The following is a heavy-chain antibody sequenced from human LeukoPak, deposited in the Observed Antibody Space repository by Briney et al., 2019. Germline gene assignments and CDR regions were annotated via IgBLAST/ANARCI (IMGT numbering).Heavy chain of an antibody. CDR1: GFTFSRNA. D-gene: IGHD6-13*01. J-gene: IGHJ3*02. V-gene: IGHV3-30-3*01. Sequence: GGSLRLSCVASGFTFSRNAMHWVRQAPGKGLEWVALISYDGSNKYYADSVKGRFTISRDNSKNTLYLQMSSLKPEDTAVYNCAKTAAAGSRDAFDIWGQGTMVTVSS. CDR2: ISYDGSNK. CDR3: AKTAAAGSRDAFDI.